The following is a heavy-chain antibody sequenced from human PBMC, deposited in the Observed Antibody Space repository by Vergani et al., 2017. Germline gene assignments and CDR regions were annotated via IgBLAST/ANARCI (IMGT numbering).Heavy chain of an antibody. CDR2: IYYRSKWYN. CDR1: GDSVSSNSAA. Sequence: QVQLQQSGPGLVKPSQTLSLTCAISGDSVSSNSAAWNWIRQSPSRGLEWLGRIYYRSKWYNAYAVSVKSRITINPDTSKNQFSLQLNSVTPEDTAVYYCARGQFYDSSGYSIDAFDIWGQGTMVTVSS. CDR3: ARGQFYDSSGYSIDAFDI. V-gene: IGHV6-1*01. J-gene: IGHJ3*02. D-gene: IGHD3-22*01.